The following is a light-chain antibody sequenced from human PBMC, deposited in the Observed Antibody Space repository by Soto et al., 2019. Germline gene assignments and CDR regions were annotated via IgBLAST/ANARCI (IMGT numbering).Light chain of an antibody. CDR3: QQYGSSPPYT. J-gene: IGKJ2*01. Sequence: EVGLTQSPGTLSLSPGERATLSCRASQSVSNNYFAWYQQKPGQAPRLLIVGSSDRATGIPDRFSGSGSWTDFTLTISRLEPEDGAVSYCQQYGSSPPYTFGQGNKLEIK. V-gene: IGKV3-20*01. CDR2: GSS. CDR1: QSVSNNY.